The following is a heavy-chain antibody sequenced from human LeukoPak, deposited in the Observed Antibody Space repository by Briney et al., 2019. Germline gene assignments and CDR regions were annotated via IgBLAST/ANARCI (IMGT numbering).Heavy chain of an antibody. J-gene: IGHJ4*02. CDR2: ISGSGGST. CDR1: GFTFSSYG. CDR3: AKSFGPVIAAAGTGAD. V-gene: IGHV3-23*01. Sequence: GGTLRLSCAASGFTFSSYGMSWVRQAPGKGMEWVSAISGSGGSTYYADSVKGRFTISRDNSKNTLYLQMNSLRAEDTAVYYCAKSFGPVIAAAGTGADWGQGTLVTVSS. D-gene: IGHD6-13*01.